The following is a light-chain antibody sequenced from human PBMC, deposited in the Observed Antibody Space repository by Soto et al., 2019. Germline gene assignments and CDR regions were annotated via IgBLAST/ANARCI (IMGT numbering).Light chain of an antibody. Sequence: DIQMTQSPSSLSSSVGDRVTITCRASQSISSYLNWYQQKPGKAPKLLIYAASSLQSGVPSRFSSSGSGTDFTRTISSLQPEDVATDYCQQSYSTPLTFGGGTKVEIQ. CDR1: QSISSY. V-gene: IGKV1-39*01. CDR2: AAS. J-gene: IGKJ4*01. CDR3: QQSYSTPLT.